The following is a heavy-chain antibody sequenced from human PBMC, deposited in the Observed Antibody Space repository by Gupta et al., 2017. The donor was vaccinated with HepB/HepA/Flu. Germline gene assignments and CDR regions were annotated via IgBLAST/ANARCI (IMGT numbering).Heavy chain of an antibody. D-gene: IGHD1-26*01. Sequence: EVQLVESGGGLVQPGRSLRLSCAASGFTFDDYAMHWVRQAPGKGLEWVSGISWNSGSIGYADSVKGRFTISRDNAKNSLYLQMNSLRAEDTALYYCAKEWGATTMAREHFDYWGQGTLVTVSS. J-gene: IGHJ4*02. CDR3: AKEWGATTMAREHFDY. V-gene: IGHV3-9*01. CDR1: GFTFDDYA. CDR2: ISWNSGSI.